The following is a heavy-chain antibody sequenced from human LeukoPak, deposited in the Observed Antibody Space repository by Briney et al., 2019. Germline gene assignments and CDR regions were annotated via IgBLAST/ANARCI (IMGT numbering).Heavy chain of an antibody. CDR2: INYSGSNA. Sequence: PGGSLRLSCAASGFTFSISAMTWVRQAPGKGLEWVALINYSGSNAYYADSVRGRFTISRDSPKSMLYLQMDSLRAEDTAIYYCARDIELSTWGQGTMVSV. CDR1: GFTFSISA. V-gene: IGHV3-23*01. CDR3: ARDIELST. J-gene: IGHJ3*01. D-gene: IGHD1-7*01.